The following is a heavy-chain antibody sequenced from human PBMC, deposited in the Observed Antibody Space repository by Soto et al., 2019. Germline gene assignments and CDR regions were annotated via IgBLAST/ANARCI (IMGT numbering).Heavy chain of an antibody. Sequence: QVQLVESGGGVVQPGRSLRLSCAASGFTFSSYGMHWVSQAPGKGLEWVAVISYDGSNKYYADSVKGRFTISRDNSKNTLYLQMNSLRAEDMAVYYCAKDLLRPGRAYGMDVWGQGTTVTVSS. CDR1: GFTFSSYG. D-gene: IGHD6-25*01. V-gene: IGHV3-30*18. CDR2: ISYDGSNK. J-gene: IGHJ6*02. CDR3: AKDLLRPGRAYGMDV.